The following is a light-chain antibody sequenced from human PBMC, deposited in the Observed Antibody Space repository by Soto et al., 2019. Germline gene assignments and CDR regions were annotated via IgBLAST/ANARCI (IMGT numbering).Light chain of an antibody. CDR3: AAWDDSLSGRV. V-gene: IGLV1-47*01. CDR1: SYNIGSNY. J-gene: IGLJ2*01. CDR2: RNN. Sequence: QSVLTQPPSASGTPGQRVTSSCSGSSYNIGSNYVYWYQQLPGTPPKLLIYRNNQRPSGVPDRFSGSKSGTSASLAISGLRSEDEADYYCAAWDDSLSGRVFGGGTKVTVL.